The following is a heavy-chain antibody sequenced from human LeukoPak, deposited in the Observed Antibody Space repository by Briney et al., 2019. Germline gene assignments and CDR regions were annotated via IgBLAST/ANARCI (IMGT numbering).Heavy chain of an antibody. CDR1: GYTFTSYG. D-gene: IGHD5-18*01. Sequence: ASVKVSCKASGYTFTSYGINWVRQATGQGLEWMGWMNPNSGNTGYAQKFQGRVTMTRNTSISTAYMELSSLRSEDTAVYYCARGLGRTLMVTRGGVHFDYWGQGTLVTVSS. CDR2: MNPNSGNT. CDR3: ARGLGRTLMVTRGGVHFDY. J-gene: IGHJ4*02. V-gene: IGHV1-8*02.